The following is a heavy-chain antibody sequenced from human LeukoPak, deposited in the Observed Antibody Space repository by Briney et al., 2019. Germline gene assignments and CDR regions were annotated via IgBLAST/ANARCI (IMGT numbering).Heavy chain of an antibody. V-gene: IGHV4-4*02. CDR2: INHRGTT. Sequence: SGTLSLTCAVSGGSISSNNWWSWIRQPPGKGLEWIAEINHRGTTHYNPSLKSRVNISADTSKNQFSLHLDSVTAADTAVYYCARSWAGMYYPFYYFDYWGQGTLVSVSS. CDR3: ARSWAGMYYPFYYFDY. CDR1: GGSISSNNW. D-gene: IGHD1-26*01. J-gene: IGHJ4*02.